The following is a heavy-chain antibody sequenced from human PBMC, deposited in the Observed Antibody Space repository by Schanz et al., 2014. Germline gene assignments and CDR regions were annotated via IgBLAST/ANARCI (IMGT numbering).Heavy chain of an antibody. D-gene: IGHD6-6*01. CDR3: ARDQSPYTNSSDVRYFDY. CDR2: MNPNSGNT. CDR1: GGTFSSFG. Sequence: QVQLVQSGAEVKKPGSSVKVSCKASGGTFSSFGINWVRQAPGQGLEWMGWMNPNSGNTGYAQKFQGRVTMTRNTSISTAYMELSSLRSEDTAVYYCARDQSPYTNSSDVRYFDYWGQGSLVTVSS. V-gene: IGHV1-8*01. J-gene: IGHJ4*02.